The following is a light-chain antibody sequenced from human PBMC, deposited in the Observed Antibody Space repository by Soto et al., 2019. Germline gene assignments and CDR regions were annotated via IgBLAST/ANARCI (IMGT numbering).Light chain of an antibody. CDR1: QSISSY. J-gene: IGKJ3*01. V-gene: IGKV1-39*01. CDR2: AAS. CDR3: QQSDSTPRFT. Sequence: DIQMTQSPSSLSASVGDRVTITCRASQSISSYLNWYQQKPGKAPKLLIYAASSLQSGVPSRFSGSRSGTDVTLTISSLQPEDFAPYYCQQSDSTPRFTFGPGTKVDIK.